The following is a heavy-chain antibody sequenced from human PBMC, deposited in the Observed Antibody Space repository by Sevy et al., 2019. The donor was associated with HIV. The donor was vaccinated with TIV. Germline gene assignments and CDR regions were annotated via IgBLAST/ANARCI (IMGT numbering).Heavy chain of an antibody. CDR2: IIPILGMA. CDR1: GGTFSSYA. Sequence: ASVKVSCKASGGTFSSYAISWVRQATGKGLDWMGRIIPILGMANYEQKFQGKVTITADKSTSTAYMELSSLRSEDTAVYYCATSGYSYGDYYFDYWGQGTLVTVSS. CDR3: ATSGYSYGDYYFDY. V-gene: IGHV1-69*04. J-gene: IGHJ4*02. D-gene: IGHD5-18*01.